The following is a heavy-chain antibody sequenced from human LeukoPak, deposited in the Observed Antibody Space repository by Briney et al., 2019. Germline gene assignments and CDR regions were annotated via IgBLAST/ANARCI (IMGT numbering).Heavy chain of an antibody. D-gene: IGHD6-19*01. J-gene: IGHJ4*02. Sequence: SETLSLTCAVYGDSLDNFYWRWVRQSPGKGLEWIGEVKVGGGTKYNPSLKSRVTIAADTSRNQFSLRLTFVSAADTAIYYCARSFGWYALDVWGQGALVTVSS. CDR3: ARSFGWYALDV. CDR1: GDSLDNFY. V-gene: IGHV4-34*01. CDR2: VKVGGGT.